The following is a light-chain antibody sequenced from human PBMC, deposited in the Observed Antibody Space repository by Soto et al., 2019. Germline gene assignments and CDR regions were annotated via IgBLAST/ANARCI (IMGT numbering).Light chain of an antibody. J-gene: IGLJ2*01. CDR1: KLGNKN. V-gene: IGLV3-1*01. Sequence: SYELTQPPSVSVSPGQTASITCTGNKLGNKNVCWYQQKTGQSPVLFIYQDYLRPSGVPERFSGSNSGNTATLTISGTQAMDDAYYYSQAWDTGTLIFGGGTKLTVL. CDR2: QDY. CDR3: QAWDTGTLI.